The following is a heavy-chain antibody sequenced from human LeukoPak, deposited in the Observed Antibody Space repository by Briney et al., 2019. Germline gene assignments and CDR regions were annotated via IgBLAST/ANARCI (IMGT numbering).Heavy chain of an antibody. CDR3: ARFGRFGDPSPFDD. D-gene: IGHD3-10*01. J-gene: IGHJ4*02. CDR1: GGTFSSYA. Sequence: SVKVSCKASGGTFSSYAISWVRQAPGQGLEWMGGIIPIFGTANYAQKFQGRVTITADESTSTAYMELSSLRSEDTAVYYCARFGRFGDPSPFDDWGQGTLVTVSS. CDR2: IIPIFGTA. V-gene: IGHV1-69*01.